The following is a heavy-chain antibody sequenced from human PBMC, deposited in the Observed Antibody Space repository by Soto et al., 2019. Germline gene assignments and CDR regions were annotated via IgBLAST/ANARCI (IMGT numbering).Heavy chain of an antibody. Sequence: ASVKVSCKASGYTFTVYYMHCVRQSALQGLEWMGCINPNSGGTNYAQKFRGWVTMTRDTSISTAYMELSRLRSDDTAVYYCARDHPYSSSSRGFDPWGQGTLVTVSS. CDR3: ARDHPYSSSSRGFDP. CDR1: GYTFTVYY. J-gene: IGHJ5*02. D-gene: IGHD6-6*01. CDR2: INPNSGGT. V-gene: IGHV1-2*04.